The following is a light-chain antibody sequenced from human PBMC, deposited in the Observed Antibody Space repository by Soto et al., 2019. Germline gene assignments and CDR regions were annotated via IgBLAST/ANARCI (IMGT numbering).Light chain of an antibody. CDR2: AVS. CDR3: TSYAGTYGFFYV. V-gene: IGLV2-8*01. CDR1: SSDVGAYNY. Sequence: QSALAHPASASGSPGQSVTISCTGTSSDVGAYNYVSWHQQLPGKALKLIIYAVSKRPSAVHGRFSGAKSGNTAALTVSRLLAEDEADYYCTSYAGTYGFFYVFGTGTKGT. J-gene: IGLJ1*01.